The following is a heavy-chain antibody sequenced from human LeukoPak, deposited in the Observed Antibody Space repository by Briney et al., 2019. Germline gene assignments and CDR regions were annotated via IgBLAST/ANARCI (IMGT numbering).Heavy chain of an antibody. CDR2: IYYSGST. V-gene: IGHV4-31*03. J-gene: IGHJ4*02. CDR1: GGSISSGGYY. CDR3: ASGYDYVWGSYPLDY. D-gene: IGHD3-16*02. Sequence: SETLSLTCTVSGGSISSGGYYWSWIRQHPGKGLEWIGYIYYSGSTYYNPSLKSRVTISVDTSKNQFSLKLSSVTAADTAVYYCASGYDYVWGSYPLDYWGQGTLVTVSS.